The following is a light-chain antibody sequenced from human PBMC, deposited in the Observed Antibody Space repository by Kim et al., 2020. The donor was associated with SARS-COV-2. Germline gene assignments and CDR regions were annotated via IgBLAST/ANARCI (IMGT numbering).Light chain of an antibody. CDR1: QSVSSY. V-gene: IGKV3-11*01. J-gene: IGKJ2*01. Sequence: CPGERATLSCRASQSVSSYLAWYQQKPGQAPRLLIYDASNRATGIPARFSGRGSGTDFTLTISSLEPEDFAVYYCQQRSNWPPMYTFGQGTKLEI. CDR2: DAS. CDR3: QQRSNWPPMYT.